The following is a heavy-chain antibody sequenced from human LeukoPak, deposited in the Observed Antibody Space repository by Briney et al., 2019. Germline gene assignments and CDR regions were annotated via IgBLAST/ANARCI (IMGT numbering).Heavy chain of an antibody. Sequence: GGSLRLSXAASGFTFSSYGMHWVRQAPGKGLEWVAVIWYDGSNKHYADSVKGRFTISRDNSKNTLYLQMNSLRAGDTAVYYCAKDRLFSRYYYDSSGYYAVDYWGQGTLVTVSS. V-gene: IGHV3-33*06. D-gene: IGHD3-22*01. CDR3: AKDRLFSRYYYDSSGYYAVDY. CDR2: IWYDGSNK. J-gene: IGHJ4*02. CDR1: GFTFSSYG.